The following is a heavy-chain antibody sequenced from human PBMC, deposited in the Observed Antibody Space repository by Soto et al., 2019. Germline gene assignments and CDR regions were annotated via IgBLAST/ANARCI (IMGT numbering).Heavy chain of an antibody. D-gene: IGHD6-13*01. CDR2: IYYSGNT. Sequence: QVQLQESGPGLVKPSQTLSLTCAVSGGSISSGGYSWSWIRQHPGKGLEFIGSIYYSGNTYYNPSLRSRVTISVDPSTTLFSLRLRSVTSADTAVYYCARKTPGIFWYLELWGLGTLVTVSS. J-gene: IGHJ2*01. CDR3: ARKTPGIFWYLEL. V-gene: IGHV4-31*11. CDR1: GGSISSGGYS.